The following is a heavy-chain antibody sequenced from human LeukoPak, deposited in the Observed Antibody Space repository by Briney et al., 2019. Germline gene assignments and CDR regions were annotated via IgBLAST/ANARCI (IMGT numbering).Heavy chain of an antibody. Sequence: GASVKVSCKASGYTFTTYDINWVRQAPGQGLEWLGWLSPTSGNTGYAQKFQGRVTMTGDTSTSTVYMELSSLTSDDTAVYYCARGEAIVGSYWGQGTLVTVSS. V-gene: IGHV1-8*01. J-gene: IGHJ4*02. D-gene: IGHD1-26*01. CDR1: GYTFTTYD. CDR3: ARGEAIVGSY. CDR2: LSPTSGNT.